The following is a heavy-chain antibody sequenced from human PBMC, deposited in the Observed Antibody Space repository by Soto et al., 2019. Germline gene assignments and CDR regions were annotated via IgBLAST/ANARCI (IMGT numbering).Heavy chain of an antibody. D-gene: IGHD2-15*01. V-gene: IGHV4-34*01. CDR1: GGSFSGYY. CDR2: SNHSGST. J-gene: IGHJ4*02. Sequence: QVQLQQWGAGLLKPSETLSLNCAVYGGSFSGYYWSWIRQPPGKGLEWIGESNHSGSTNYNPSLKSLVTISVDTSKNQFSLKLSSVTAADTAVYYCARQAKGSGGSWTFDYWGPGTLVTVSS. CDR3: ARQAKGSGGSWTFDY.